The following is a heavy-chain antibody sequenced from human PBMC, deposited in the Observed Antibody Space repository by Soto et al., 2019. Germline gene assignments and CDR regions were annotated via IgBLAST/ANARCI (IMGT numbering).Heavy chain of an antibody. D-gene: IGHD3-16*01. V-gene: IGHV3-23*01. CDR2: ISGNGGST. CDR1: VFTFSSYT. Sequence: GGSLRLSCASSVFTFSSYTMSCVGHSPGKGLEWVSAISGNGGSTYYADSVKGRFTISRDNSKNTLYLQMNSLRAEDTAVYYCSRLGGPYYYGMEVWGQGTTVSVSS. J-gene: IGHJ6*01. CDR3: SRLGGPYYYGMEV.